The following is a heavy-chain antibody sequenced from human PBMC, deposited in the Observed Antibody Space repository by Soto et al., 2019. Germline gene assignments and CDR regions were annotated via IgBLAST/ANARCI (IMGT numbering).Heavy chain of an antibody. D-gene: IGHD3-22*01. CDR3: ADDSSGYYYGMDV. J-gene: IGHJ6*02. CDR1: GFTFSSYG. CDR2: ISYDGSNK. V-gene: IGHV3-30*03. Sequence: LRLSCAASGFTFSSYGMHWVRHAPGKGLEWVAVISYDGSNKYYADSVKGRFTISRDNSKNTLYLQMNSLRAEDTAVYYCADDSSGYYYGMDVWGQGTTVTVS.